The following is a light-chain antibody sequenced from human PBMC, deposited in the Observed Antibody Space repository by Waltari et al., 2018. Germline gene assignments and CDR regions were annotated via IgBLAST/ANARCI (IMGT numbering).Light chain of an antibody. CDR1: QSVGSN. J-gene: IGKJ1*01. V-gene: IGKV3-15*01. CDR2: SAS. Sequence: EIVMTQSPATLSVSLGERATPSCRASQSVGSNYLAWYQQTPGQAPRLLISSASTRATGVPARFSGSGSGTEFTLTISSLQSEDFAIYYCQQYNKWPQTFGQGTKVEIK. CDR3: QQYNKWPQT.